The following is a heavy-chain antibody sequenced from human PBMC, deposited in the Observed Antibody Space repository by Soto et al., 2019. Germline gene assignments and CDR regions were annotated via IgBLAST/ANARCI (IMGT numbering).Heavy chain of an antibody. CDR2: VYWDDDK. CDR3: ARDFWSADDY. Sequence: SGPTLVNPTQTLTLTCTFSGFSVTTSGMGVDWIRQPPGKALEWLALVYWDDDKRYRSSLKSRLNITRDTSKNQVVLTMTNVHPLFSGTYSCARDFWSADDYWGQRTLVPVS. CDR1: GFSVTTSGMG. J-gene: IGHJ4*02. V-gene: IGHV2-5*02. D-gene: IGHD3-3*01.